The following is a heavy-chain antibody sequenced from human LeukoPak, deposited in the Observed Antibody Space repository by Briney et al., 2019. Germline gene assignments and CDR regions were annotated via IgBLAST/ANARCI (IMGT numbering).Heavy chain of an antibody. CDR1: GYTFTSYG. Sequence: ASVKVSCKASGYTFTSYGISWVRQAPGQGLEWMGWISAYNGNTNYAQKLQGRVTMTTDTSTSTAYMELRSLRSVDTAVYYCARLGYCSSNSCYGVDYWGQGTLVTVSS. V-gene: IGHV1-18*01. D-gene: IGHD2-2*01. CDR3: ARLGYCSSNSCYGVDY. CDR2: ISAYNGNT. J-gene: IGHJ4*02.